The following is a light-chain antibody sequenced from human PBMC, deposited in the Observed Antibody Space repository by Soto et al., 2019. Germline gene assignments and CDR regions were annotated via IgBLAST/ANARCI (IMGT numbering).Light chain of an antibody. J-gene: IGKJ4*01. V-gene: IGKV1-33*01. Sequence: DIQMTQSPSSLSASVGDRVTITCQASQDISNYLNWYQQKPGKAPKLLIYDASNLETGVPSRFSGSGSGTDFTLTISSLQPDDFATYYCQQYNSYPLTFGGGTKVDI. CDR3: QQYNSYPLT. CDR1: QDISNY. CDR2: DAS.